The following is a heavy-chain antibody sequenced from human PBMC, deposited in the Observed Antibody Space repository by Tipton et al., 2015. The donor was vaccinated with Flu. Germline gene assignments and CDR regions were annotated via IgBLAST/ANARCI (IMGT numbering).Heavy chain of an antibody. CDR3: ARGSGSGTDVTFYF. CDR1: GGSFSGHY. CDR2: IIHSGYT. J-gene: IGHJ4*02. Sequence: TLSLTCAVFGGSFSGHYWVWIRQPPGKGLEWIGEIIHSGYTKYNPSLKSRVTMSVDTSKNQFSLRLTSVTSADTAVYYCARGSGSGTDVTFYFWGQGTLVTVSS. V-gene: IGHV4-34*01. D-gene: IGHD3-10*01.